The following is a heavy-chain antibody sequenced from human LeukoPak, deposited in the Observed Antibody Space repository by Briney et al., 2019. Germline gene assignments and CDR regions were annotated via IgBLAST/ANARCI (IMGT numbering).Heavy chain of an antibody. CDR1: GYSFTSYY. Sequence: ASVKVSCTASGYSFTSYYMHWVRQAPGQGLEWMGIINPSGGSTSYAQKFQGRVTMTRDTSTSTVYMELSSLRSEDTAVYYCARGGGEQWLVESYYFDYWGQGTLVTVSS. CDR2: INPSGGST. V-gene: IGHV1-46*01. J-gene: IGHJ4*02. CDR3: ARGGGEQWLVESYYFDY. D-gene: IGHD6-19*01.